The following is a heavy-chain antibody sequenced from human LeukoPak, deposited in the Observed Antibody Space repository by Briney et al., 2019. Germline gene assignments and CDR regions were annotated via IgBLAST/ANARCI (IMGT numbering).Heavy chain of an antibody. CDR3: ARGRGDTPGA. V-gene: IGHV3-7*01. J-gene: IGHJ4*02. D-gene: IGHD2-21*01. CDR1: GFTLSDYW. CDR2: MNQDGSDK. Sequence: GGSLRLSCAASGFTLSDYWMSWVRQAPGRGLEWLANMNQDGSDKNYVDSVKGRFTISRDDATNSLHLQMNSLRVEDTAVYYCARGRGDTPGAWGQGTLVTVSS.